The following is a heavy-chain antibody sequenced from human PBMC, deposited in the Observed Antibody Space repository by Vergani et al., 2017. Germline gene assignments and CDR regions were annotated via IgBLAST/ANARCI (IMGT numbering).Heavy chain of an antibody. V-gene: IGHV1-69*01. J-gene: IGHJ3*02. D-gene: IGHD3-10*01. CDR3: ARHHDVLLRFGELLPVAFDI. CDR1: GGTFSSYA. Sequence: QVQLVQSGAEVKKPGSSVKVSCKASGGTFSSYAISWVRQAPGQGLEWMGGLITIFGTANYAQKFQGRVTITADESTSSAYMELSSLRSEDTAVYYCARHHDVLLRFGELLPVAFDIWGQGTMVTVSS. CDR2: LITIFGTA.